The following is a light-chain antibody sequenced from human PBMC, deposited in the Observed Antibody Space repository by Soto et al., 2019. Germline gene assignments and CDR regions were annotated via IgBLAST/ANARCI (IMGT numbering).Light chain of an antibody. Sequence: EMVRTQSASTLSVSAGEGATLSCKASQNVYNNLAWYQQRPGQPPRLLIYDASTRATGISARFSGSGYGTEFTLTISSLQSEDFAVYFCQQCRNWPLTFGGGTKV. CDR1: QNVYNN. CDR3: QQCRNWPLT. CDR2: DAS. J-gene: IGKJ4*01. V-gene: IGKV3-15*01.